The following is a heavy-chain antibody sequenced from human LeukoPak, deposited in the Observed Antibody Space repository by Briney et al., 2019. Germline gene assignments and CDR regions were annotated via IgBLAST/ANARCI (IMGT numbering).Heavy chain of an antibody. Sequence: QPGGSLRLSCAASGFIFSNYAMTWVRQAPGKGLEWVSILGGLSESVYYPDSVKGRFTVSRDNSKDTLYLEINSLRGEDTATYYCARRWLGDPYGMDVWGQGTTVTVPS. CDR2: LGGLSESV. CDR3: ARRWLGDPYGMDV. V-gene: IGHV3-23*01. D-gene: IGHD3-10*01. J-gene: IGHJ6*02. CDR1: GFIFSNYA.